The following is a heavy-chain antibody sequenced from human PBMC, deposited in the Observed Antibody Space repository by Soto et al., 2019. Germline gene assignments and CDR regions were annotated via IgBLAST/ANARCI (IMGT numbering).Heavy chain of an antibody. J-gene: IGHJ4*02. CDR3: AKDHIVAAAPDY. Sequence: GGSLRLSCAASGFTFESYGMHWVRQAPGKGLEWVAVISYDGSNRYYADSVKGRFTISRDNSKNTLYLQMNSLRAEDTAVYYCAKDHIVAAAPDYWGQGTLVTVS. CDR1: GFTFESYG. D-gene: IGHD2-2*01. V-gene: IGHV3-30*18. CDR2: ISYDGSNR.